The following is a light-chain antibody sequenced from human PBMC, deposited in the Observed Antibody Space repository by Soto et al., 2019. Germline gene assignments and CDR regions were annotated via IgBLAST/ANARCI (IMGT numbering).Light chain of an antibody. V-gene: IGKV3-20*01. Sequence: EIVLTQSPDTLSLSPGERATLSCRASQSIRSERLAWYQQKPGQAPRLVIFDASNRASGMPERFSGSGSGTDFTLTISRLEPEDFAVYYCQEYDASPITFGRGTRLEI. CDR3: QEYDASPIT. J-gene: IGKJ5*01. CDR2: DAS. CDR1: QSIRSER.